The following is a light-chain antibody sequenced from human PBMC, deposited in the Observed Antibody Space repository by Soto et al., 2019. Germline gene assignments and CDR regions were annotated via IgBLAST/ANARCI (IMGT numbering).Light chain of an antibody. Sequence: QSALTQPPSASGSPGQSVTISCTGTSSDVGAYNSVSWYQHHPGKGPKLMIYEVTKRPSGVPDRFSGSKSANTASLTVSGLQAEDEADYYCSSYAGSNNYVFGTGTKVTVL. CDR3: SSYAGSNNYV. J-gene: IGLJ1*01. V-gene: IGLV2-8*01. CDR2: EVT. CDR1: SSDVGAYNS.